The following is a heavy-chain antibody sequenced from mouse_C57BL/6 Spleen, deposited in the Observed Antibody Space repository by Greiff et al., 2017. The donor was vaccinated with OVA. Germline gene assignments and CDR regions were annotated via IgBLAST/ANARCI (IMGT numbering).Heavy chain of an antibody. Sequence: VQLQESGAELVRPGTSVKVSCKASGYAFTNYLIEWVKQRLGQGLEWIGVINPGSGGTNYNEKFKGKATLTADKSSSTAYMQLSSLTSEDSAVYFCARDTTVVEDYYAMDYWGQGTSVTVSS. CDR3: ARDTTVVEDYYAMDY. J-gene: IGHJ4*01. CDR2: INPGSGGT. CDR1: GYAFTNYL. D-gene: IGHD1-1*01. V-gene: IGHV1-54*01.